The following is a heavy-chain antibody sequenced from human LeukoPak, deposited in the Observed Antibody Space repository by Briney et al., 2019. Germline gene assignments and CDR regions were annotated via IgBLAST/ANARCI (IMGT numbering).Heavy chain of an antibody. CDR1: GGSISSSSFY. CDR3: ARHFCGGDCYSFYYYYYGMDV. CDR2: IYYSGST. Sequence: PSETLSLTCTVSGGSISSSSFYWGWIRQPPGKGLEWIGTIYYSGSTYYNPSLRSRVTISVDTSKKQFSLNLSSVTAADTAVYYCARHFCGGDCYSFYYYYYGMDVWGQGTTVTVSS. V-gene: IGHV4-39*01. D-gene: IGHD2-21*02. J-gene: IGHJ6*02.